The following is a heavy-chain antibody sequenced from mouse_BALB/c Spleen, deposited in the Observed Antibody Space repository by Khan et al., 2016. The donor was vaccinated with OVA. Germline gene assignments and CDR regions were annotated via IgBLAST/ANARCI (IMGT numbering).Heavy chain of an antibody. CDR1: GFTFSSFG. D-gene: IGHD4-1*01. CDR2: INSGSTTI. CDR3: ARGNWAY. J-gene: IGHJ2*01. Sequence: EVELVESGGGLVQPGGSRKLSCAASGFTFSSFGMHWVRQAPEKGLEWVAYINSGSTTIYYADPVKGRFTISRDNPKNTLFPQMTSLRSEDTAMYYCARGNWAYWGQGTTLTVSS. V-gene: IGHV5-17*02.